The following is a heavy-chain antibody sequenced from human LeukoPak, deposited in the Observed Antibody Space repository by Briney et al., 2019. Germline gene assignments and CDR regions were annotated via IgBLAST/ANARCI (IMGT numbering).Heavy chain of an antibody. V-gene: IGHV1-2*02. J-gene: IGHJ4*02. CDR1: GFTFSSYA. CDR2: IIPNSGDT. CDR3: ARTPLLWFGELSSYFDY. Sequence: PGGSLRLSCAASGFTFSSYAMHWVRQAPGQGLEWMGWIIPNSGDTNCAQKFQDRVTLTRDTSINTAYMELSRLRSDDTAVYYCARTPLLWFGELSSYFDYWGQGTLVTVSS. D-gene: IGHD3-10*01.